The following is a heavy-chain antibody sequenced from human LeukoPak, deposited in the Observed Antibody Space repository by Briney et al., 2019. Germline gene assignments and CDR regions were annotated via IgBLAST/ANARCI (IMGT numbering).Heavy chain of an antibody. Sequence: GASVKVSCKASGYTFTGYYMHWVRQAPGQGLEWMGWINPNSGGTNYAQKFQGRVTMTRDTSISTAYMELSRLRSDDTAVYYCAREAFLDTAMVRDYCGMDVWGQGTTVTVSS. CDR1: GYTFTGYY. CDR2: INPNSGGT. V-gene: IGHV1-2*02. J-gene: IGHJ6*02. CDR3: AREAFLDTAMVRDYCGMDV. D-gene: IGHD5-18*01.